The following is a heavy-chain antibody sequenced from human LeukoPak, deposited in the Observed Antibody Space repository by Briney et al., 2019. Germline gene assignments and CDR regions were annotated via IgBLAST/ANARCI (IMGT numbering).Heavy chain of an antibody. CDR3: ARELTHSDY. V-gene: IGHV3-66*01. CDR1: GFTFSSYS. Sequence: GGSLRLSCAASGFTFSSYSMNWVRQAPGKGLEWVSIIYSGGSTYYADSVKGRFTISRDNSKNTLFLQMNSLRAEDTAVYYCARELTHSDYWGQGTLVTVSS. CDR2: IYSGGST. J-gene: IGHJ4*02. D-gene: IGHD1-14*01.